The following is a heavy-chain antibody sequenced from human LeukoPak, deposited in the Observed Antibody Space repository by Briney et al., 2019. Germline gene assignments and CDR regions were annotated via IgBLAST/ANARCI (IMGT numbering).Heavy chain of an antibody. Sequence: ASVKVSCKASGYTFTSYAMHWVRQAPGQRPEWMGWINAGNGNTKYSQKFQGRVTITRDTSASTAYMELSSLRSEDTAVYYCAGRPHGSSGYYYPLDYWGQGTLVTVSS. CDR3: AGRPHGSSGYYYPLDY. D-gene: IGHD3-22*01. V-gene: IGHV1-3*01. J-gene: IGHJ4*02. CDR2: INAGNGNT. CDR1: GYTFTSYA.